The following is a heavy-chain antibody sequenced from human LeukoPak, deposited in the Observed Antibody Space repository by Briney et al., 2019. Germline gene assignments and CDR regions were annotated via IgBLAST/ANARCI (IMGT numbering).Heavy chain of an antibody. CDR1: GFTFSSHW. Sequence: SGGSLRLSCTASGFTFSSHWMTWVRQPPGKGLEWVANIKEDGSVKYYVDSVKGRFTISRDNTENALYLQMNSLGADDTAVYFCARDSTWLLDYWGQGTLITVSS. D-gene: IGHD6-19*01. CDR3: ARDSTWLLDY. V-gene: IGHV3-7*03. J-gene: IGHJ4*02. CDR2: IKEDGSVK.